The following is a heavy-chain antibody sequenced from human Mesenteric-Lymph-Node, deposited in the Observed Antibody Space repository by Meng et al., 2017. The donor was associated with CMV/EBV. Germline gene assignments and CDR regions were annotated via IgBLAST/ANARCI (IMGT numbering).Heavy chain of an antibody. CDR1: GFTFSSYA. V-gene: IGHV1-18*01. J-gene: IGHJ4*02. Sequence: GGSLRLSCAASGFTFSSYAMSWVRQAPGQGLEWMGWISAYNGNTNYAQKLQGRVTMTTDTSTSTAYMELSSLRSDDTAVYYCARHYDFWSGYYGAPGYWGQGTLVTVSS. D-gene: IGHD3-3*01. CDR3: ARHYDFWSGYYGAPGY. CDR2: ISAYNGNT.